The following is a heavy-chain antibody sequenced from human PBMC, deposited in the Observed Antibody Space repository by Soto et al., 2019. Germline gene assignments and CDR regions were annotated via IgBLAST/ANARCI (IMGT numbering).Heavy chain of an antibody. CDR3: TRDGGGGDRSDH. CDR2: ISSDSRTK. CDR1: GFDFNYYN. Sequence: EVHLVESGGGLVQPGGSLRLSCEAFGFDFNYYNMNWVRQAPGRGLEWLSYISSDSRTKYYGDSARGRFTISRDNAKNSLYLQLYTLRDEDTAVYYCTRDGGGGDRSDHWGQGTLVTVSS. D-gene: IGHD2-21*02. V-gene: IGHV3-48*02. J-gene: IGHJ5*02.